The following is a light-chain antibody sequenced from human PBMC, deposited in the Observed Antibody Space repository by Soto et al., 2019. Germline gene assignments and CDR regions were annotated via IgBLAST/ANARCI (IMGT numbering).Light chain of an antibody. CDR2: NNN. CDR3: GTCDSVLSAGGG. V-gene: IGLV1-51*01. CDR1: SSNIGSNY. Sequence: QSVLTQPPSVSAAPGPKVIISCSGSSSNIGSNYVSWYQQLPETAPKLLIYNNNKRPSGIPARSSGSKSGTSAALAIIGLQTGDEADYYCGTCDSVLSAGGGVGSGTKVTVL. J-gene: IGLJ1*01.